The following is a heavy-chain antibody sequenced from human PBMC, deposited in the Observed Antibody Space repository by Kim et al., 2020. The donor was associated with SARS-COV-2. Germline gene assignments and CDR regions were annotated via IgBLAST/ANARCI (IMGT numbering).Heavy chain of an antibody. CDR3: ARVARVDSSGWRHFDI. CDR2: IGRHDEDGSAT. V-gene: IGHV3-74*01. D-gene: IGHD6-19*01. J-gene: IGHJ4*02. Sequence: GGSLRLSCVAPGFNLTNYFMHWVRQPPGKGLVKGLVWVSHIGRHDEDGSATTYADSVKGRFTISRDNTKNTLYLQMDSLRVEDTAVYYCARVARVDSSGWRHFDIWGQGTLVTVSS. CDR1: GFNLTNYF.